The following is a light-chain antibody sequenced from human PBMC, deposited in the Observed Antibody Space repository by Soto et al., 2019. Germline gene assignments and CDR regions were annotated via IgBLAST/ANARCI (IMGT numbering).Light chain of an antibody. CDR2: KAS. V-gene: IGKV1-5*03. CDR1: KSISSW. J-gene: IGKJ1*01. Sequence: DIQMTKSPSTLSASVGDRVTITCRASKSISSWLAWYQQKPGKAPKLLIYKASSLESGVPSRFSGSGSGTEFNLTISSLQTDDFAAYYCQQYNSYSPFGQGTKVEIK. CDR3: QQYNSYSP.